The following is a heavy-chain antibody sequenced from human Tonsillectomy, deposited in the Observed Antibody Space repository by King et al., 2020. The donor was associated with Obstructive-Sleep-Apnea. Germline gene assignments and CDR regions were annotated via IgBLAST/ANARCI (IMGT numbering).Heavy chain of an antibody. J-gene: IGHJ4*02. V-gene: IGHV3-9*01. CDR2: ISWNSNSI. D-gene: IGHD4-17*01. Sequence: EVQLVESGGGLVQPGRSLRLSCAASGFSFGDYAIDWVRQAPGRGLELVAGISWNSNSIDYADSVRGRFTISRDNARNSLYLQMNSLRAEDTAIYYCTKHLRGGTTTRGEFDYWGQGTLVTVSS. CDR1: GFSFGDYA. CDR3: TKHLRGGTTTRGEFDY.